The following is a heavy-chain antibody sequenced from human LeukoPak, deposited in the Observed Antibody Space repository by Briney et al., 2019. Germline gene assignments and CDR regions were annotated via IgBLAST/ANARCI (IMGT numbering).Heavy chain of an antibody. D-gene: IGHD6-6*01. CDR2: IYYSGST. J-gene: IGHJ3*02. CDR1: GGSISSYY. Sequence: SETLSLTCTVSGGSISSYYWSWIRQPPGKGLEWIGYIYYSGSTNYNPSLTSRVTISVDTSKNQFSLKLSSVTAADTAVYYCARSKQLVHPDAFDIWGQGTMVTVSS. CDR3: ARSKQLVHPDAFDI. V-gene: IGHV4-59*01.